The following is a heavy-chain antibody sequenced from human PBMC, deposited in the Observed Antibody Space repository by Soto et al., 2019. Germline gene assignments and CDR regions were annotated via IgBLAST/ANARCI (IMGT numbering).Heavy chain of an antibody. CDR2: ISYDESKK. D-gene: IGHD3-22*01. J-gene: IGHJ4*02. Sequence: PVGSLRLSCAASGFTFSSYGMHWVRQAPGKGLEWVAVISYDESKKYYADSVKGRFTISRDNSKNTLYLQMNSLRAEDTAVYYCAKDRYYYDSSGAGVSDYWGQGTLVTVSS. CDR3: AKDRYYYDSSGAGVSDY. CDR1: GFTFSSYG. V-gene: IGHV3-30*18.